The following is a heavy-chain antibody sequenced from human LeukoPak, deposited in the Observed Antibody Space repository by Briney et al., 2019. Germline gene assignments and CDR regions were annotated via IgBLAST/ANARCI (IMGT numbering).Heavy chain of an antibody. V-gene: IGHV3-23*01. J-gene: IGHJ2*01. Sequence: GGSLRLSCAASGFTFSSYAMSWVRQAPGKGLEWVSAISGNGGSTYYADSVKGRFTISRDNSKNTLYLQMNSLRAEDTAVYYCASQQDYYDSSGYSSWYFDLWGRGTLVTVSS. CDR2: ISGNGGST. CDR3: ASQQDYYDSSGYSSWYFDL. D-gene: IGHD3-22*01. CDR1: GFTFSSYA.